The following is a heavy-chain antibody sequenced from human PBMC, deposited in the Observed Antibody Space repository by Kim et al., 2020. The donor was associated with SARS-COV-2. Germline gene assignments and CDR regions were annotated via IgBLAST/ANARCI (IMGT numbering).Heavy chain of an antibody. J-gene: IGHJ4*02. CDR1: GFTFSSYG. V-gene: IGHV3-33*05. CDR3: ARDERVGYCSGGSCYSVYYFDY. CDR2: ISYDGSNK. D-gene: IGHD2-15*01. Sequence: GGSLRLSCAASGFTFSSYGMHWVRQAPGKGLEWVAVISYDGSNKYYADSVKGRFTISRDNSKNTLYLQMNSLRAEDTAVYYCARDERVGYCSGGSCYSVYYFDYWGQGTLVTVSS.